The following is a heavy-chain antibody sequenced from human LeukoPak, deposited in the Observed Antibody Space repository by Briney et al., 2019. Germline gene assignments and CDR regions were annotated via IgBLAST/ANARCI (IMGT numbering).Heavy chain of an antibody. CDR1: GYTFTSYA. Sequence: ASVKVSCKASGYTFTSYAMNWVRQAPGQGLEWMGWINTNTGNPTYAQGFTGRFVSSLDTSVSTAYLQISSLKAEDTAVYYCARDGYKLLYYYYYYMDVWGKGTTVTVSS. CDR2: INTNTGNP. V-gene: IGHV7-4-1*02. D-gene: IGHD5-24*01. CDR3: ARDGYKLLYYYYYYMDV. J-gene: IGHJ6*03.